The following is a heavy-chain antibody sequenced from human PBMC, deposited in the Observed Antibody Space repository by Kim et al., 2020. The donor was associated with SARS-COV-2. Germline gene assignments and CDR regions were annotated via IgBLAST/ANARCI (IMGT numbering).Heavy chain of an antibody. D-gene: IGHD6-19*01. CDR3: AGEASSGWRYYYYMDV. CDR1: GGSISSYY. J-gene: IGHJ6*03. CDR2: IYYSGST. V-gene: IGHV4-59*01. Sequence: SETLSLTCTVSGGSISSYYWSWIRQPPGKGLEWIGYIYYSGSTNYNPSLKSRVTISVDTSKNQFSLKLSSVTAADTAVYYCAGEASSGWRYYYYMDVWGKGTTVTVSS.